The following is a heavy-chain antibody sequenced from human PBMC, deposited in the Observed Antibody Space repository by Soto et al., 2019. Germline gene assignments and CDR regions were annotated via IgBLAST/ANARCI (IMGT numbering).Heavy chain of an antibody. Sequence: QVHLVQSGAEVKKPGASVKVSCKASGYTFTSYAMHWVRQAPGQRLEWMGWINTAKDTTRYSQKFQGRVTITRDTSASIVYMELSSLTSEDTAVYYCARGNSWSYFAYWGQGTLVTVSS. D-gene: IGHD6-13*01. CDR1: GYTFTSYA. V-gene: IGHV1-3*04. CDR2: INTAKDTT. CDR3: ARGNSWSYFAY. J-gene: IGHJ4*02.